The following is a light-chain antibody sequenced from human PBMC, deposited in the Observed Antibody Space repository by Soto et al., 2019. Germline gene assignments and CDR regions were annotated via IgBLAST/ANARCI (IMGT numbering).Light chain of an antibody. V-gene: IGLV2-11*01. CDR1: SSYVGGYNY. CDR2: DVS. CDR3: CSYAGSYTFEGV. J-gene: IGLJ2*01. Sequence: QSALTQPRSVSGSPGQSVTISCTGTSSYVGGYNYVSWYQQHPGKAPKLMIYDVSKRPSGVPDRFSGSKSGNTASLTISGLQAEDEADYYCCSYAGSYTFEGVFGGGTKLTVL.